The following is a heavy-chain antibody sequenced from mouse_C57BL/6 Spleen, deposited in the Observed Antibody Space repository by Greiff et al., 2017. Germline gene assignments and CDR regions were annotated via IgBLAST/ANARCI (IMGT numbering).Heavy chain of an antibody. CDR1: GFSLTSYG. Sequence: VQLVASGPGLVQPSQSLSITCTVSGFSLTSYGVHWVRQSPGKGLEWLGVIWSGGSTDYNAAFISRLSLSKDNSKSQVFFKMNSLQADDTAIYYCARSSGYYYGSSHYFDYWGQGTTLTVSS. J-gene: IGHJ2*01. V-gene: IGHV2-2*01. CDR2: IWSGGST. CDR3: ARSSGYYYGSSHYFDY. D-gene: IGHD1-1*01.